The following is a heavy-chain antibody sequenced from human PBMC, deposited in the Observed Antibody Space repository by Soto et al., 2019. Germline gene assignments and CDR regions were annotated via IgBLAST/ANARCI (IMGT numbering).Heavy chain of an antibody. V-gene: IGHV3-23*01. CDR2: ISGSGGST. J-gene: IGHJ5*02. Sequence: PGGSLRLSCAASGFTFSSYAMSWVRQAPGKGLEWVSAISGSGGSTYYADSVKGRFTIPRDNSKNTLYLQMNSLRAEDTAGYYCAKSWGSGPRDNWFDPWGKGTLITVSS. D-gene: IGHD3-16*01. CDR1: GFTFSSYA. CDR3: AKSWGSGPRDNWFDP.